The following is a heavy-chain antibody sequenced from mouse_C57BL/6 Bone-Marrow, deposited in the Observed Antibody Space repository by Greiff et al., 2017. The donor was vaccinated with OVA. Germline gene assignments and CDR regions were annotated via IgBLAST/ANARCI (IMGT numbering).Heavy chain of an antibody. CDR2: IDPETGGT. CDR1: GYTFTDYE. D-gene: IGHD1-1*01. Sequence: VKVVESGAELVRPGASVTLSCKASGYTFTDYEMHWVKQTPVHGLEWIGAIDPETGGTAYNQKFKGKAILTADKSSSTAYMELRSLTSEDSAVYYCTRSNLLPFDYWGQGTTLTVSS. J-gene: IGHJ2*01. CDR3: TRSNLLPFDY. V-gene: IGHV1-15*01.